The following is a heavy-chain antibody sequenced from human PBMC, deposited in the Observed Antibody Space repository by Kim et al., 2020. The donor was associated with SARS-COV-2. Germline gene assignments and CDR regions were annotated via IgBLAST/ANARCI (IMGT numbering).Heavy chain of an antibody. J-gene: IGHJ4*02. V-gene: IGHV3-23*01. Sequence: STYYADSVKGRFTISRDNSKNTLYLQMNSLRAEDTAVYYCANTDIVVVPHWGQGTLVTVSS. D-gene: IGHD2-15*01. CDR3: ANTDIVVVPH. CDR2: ST.